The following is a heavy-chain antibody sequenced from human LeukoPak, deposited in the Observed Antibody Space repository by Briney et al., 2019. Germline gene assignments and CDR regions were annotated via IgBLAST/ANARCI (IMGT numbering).Heavy chain of an antibody. V-gene: IGHV3-48*03. D-gene: IGHD4/OR15-4a*01. CDR3: AGMGVFSYGELGFDY. CDR1: GFTFSSYE. J-gene: IGHJ4*02. Sequence: GGSLRLSCAASGFTFSSYEMNWVRQAPGKGLEWVSYISSSGSTIYYADSVKGRFTISRDDAKNSLYLQMNSLRAEDTAVYYCAGMGVFSYGELGFDYWGQGTLVTVSS. CDR2: ISSSGSTI.